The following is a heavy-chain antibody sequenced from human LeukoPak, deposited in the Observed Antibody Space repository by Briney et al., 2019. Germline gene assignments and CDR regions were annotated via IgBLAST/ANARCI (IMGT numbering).Heavy chain of an antibody. V-gene: IGHV3-23*01. CDR3: ARSTVTTVYGMDV. CDR2: IGGTGDPT. Sequence: PGGSLRLSCAASGFHFGSYAMTWVRQAPGKGLEWVSGIGGTGDPTYYADSVKGRFTISRDNSKNTLYLQMNSLRAEDTAVYYCARSTVTTVYGMDVWGQGTTVTVSS. D-gene: IGHD4-17*01. CDR1: GFHFGSYA. J-gene: IGHJ6*02.